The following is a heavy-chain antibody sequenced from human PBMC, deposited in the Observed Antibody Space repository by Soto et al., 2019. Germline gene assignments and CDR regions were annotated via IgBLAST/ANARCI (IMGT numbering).Heavy chain of an antibody. CDR1: GFTFSNFA. CDR3: AKGKTSGWYYFDY. D-gene: IGHD6-19*01. J-gene: IGHJ4*02. CDR2: ISASGRDI. Sequence: EVQLLESGGDLVQPGGSLRLFCAASGFTFSNFAMSWVRQAPGRGLEWVSGISASGRDIHYADSVKDRFTVSRDNSKNTLYLQMNSLRAEDTAIYYCAKGKTSGWYYFDYWGQGALVTVSS. V-gene: IGHV3-23*01.